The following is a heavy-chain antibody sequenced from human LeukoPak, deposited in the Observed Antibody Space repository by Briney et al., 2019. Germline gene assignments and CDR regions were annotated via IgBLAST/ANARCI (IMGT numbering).Heavy chain of an antibody. CDR2: VVSTGST. D-gene: IGHD2-21*02. CDR3: ARAFCGGDCYSGFDS. CDR1: GGSIRNFY. Sequence: SETLSLTCTVPGGSIRNFYWTWIRQRAGKGLEWIGHVVSTGSTRYNPSLKSRVTMSVDTSKNHVSLKLSSVTAADTAIYYCARAFCGGDCYSGFDSWGQGTLVTVSS. J-gene: IGHJ4*02. V-gene: IGHV4-4*07.